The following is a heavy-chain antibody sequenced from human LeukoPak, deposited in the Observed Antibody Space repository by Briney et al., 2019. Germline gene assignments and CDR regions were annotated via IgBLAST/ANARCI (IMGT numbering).Heavy chain of an antibody. CDR1: GYTISSGGYF. Sequence: SETLCLTCNVSGYTISSGGYFWSWIRQHQGKGLEWIGSMYYSGNTYYNPSLKSRITISVNTSKNQIFLKLSSVPAADTAVYYCARGYGDCLSIYFGCWGQGTLVTVSS. CDR3: ARGYGDCLSIYFGC. J-gene: IGHJ4*02. D-gene: IGHD4-17*01. CDR2: MYYSGNT. V-gene: IGHV4-31*03.